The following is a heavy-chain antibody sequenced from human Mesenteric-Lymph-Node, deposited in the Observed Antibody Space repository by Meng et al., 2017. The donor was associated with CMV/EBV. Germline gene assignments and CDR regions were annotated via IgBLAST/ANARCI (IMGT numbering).Heavy chain of an antibody. Sequence: SLTCTVSGDSVSGCSYYWTWIRQAPGKGLEWIGYIYNSVSTNYNPSLKSRVTISVDTSKNQFSLKLTSVTAADTAVYYCARDQPADYWGQGTLVTVSS. J-gene: IGHJ4*02. V-gene: IGHV4-61*01. CDR3: ARDQPADY. CDR1: GDSVSGCSYY. CDR2: IYNSVST.